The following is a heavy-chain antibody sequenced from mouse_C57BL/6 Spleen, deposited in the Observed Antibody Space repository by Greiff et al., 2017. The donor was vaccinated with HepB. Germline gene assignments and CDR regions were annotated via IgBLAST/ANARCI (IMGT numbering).Heavy chain of an antibody. Sequence: VKLLESGPELVKPGASVKISCKASGYSFTSYYIHWVKQRPGQGLEWIGWIYPGSGNTKYNEKFKGKATLTADTSSSTAYMQLSSLTSEDSAVYYCAREDYGSSPAWFAYWGQGTLVTVSA. CDR2: IYPGSGNT. CDR3: AREDYGSSPAWFAY. V-gene: IGHV1-66*01. CDR1: GYSFTSYY. J-gene: IGHJ3*01. D-gene: IGHD1-1*01.